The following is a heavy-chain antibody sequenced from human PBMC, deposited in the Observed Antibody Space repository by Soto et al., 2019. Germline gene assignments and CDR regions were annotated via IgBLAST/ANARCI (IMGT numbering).Heavy chain of an antibody. V-gene: IGHV4-34*01. CDR3: ARGPLSITIFGVARTSDYYYGMDV. J-gene: IGHJ6*02. CDR2: INHSGGT. D-gene: IGHD3-3*01. Sequence: PSETLSLTCAVYGGSFSDYYWSWIRQPPGKGLEWIGEINHSGGTNYNPSLKSRVTISVDTSKNQFSLKLSSVTAADTAVYYCARGPLSITIFGVARTSDYYYGMDVWGQGTTVTVSS. CDR1: GGSFSDYY.